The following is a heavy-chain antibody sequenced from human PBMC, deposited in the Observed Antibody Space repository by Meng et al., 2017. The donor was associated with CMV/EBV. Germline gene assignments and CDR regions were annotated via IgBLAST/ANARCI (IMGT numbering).Heavy chain of an antibody. D-gene: IGHD4-11*01. CDR3: ARGRAHDYSNYEVRDNWFDP. Sequence: ASVKVSCKASGYTFTGYYMLWVRQAPGQGLEWMGWINPNSGGTNYAQKFQGRVTMTRDTSISTAYMELSRLRSDDTAVYYCARGRAHDYSNYEVRDNWFDPWGQGTLVTVSS. J-gene: IGHJ5*02. CDR1: GYTFTGYY. V-gene: IGHV1-2*02. CDR2: INPNSGGT.